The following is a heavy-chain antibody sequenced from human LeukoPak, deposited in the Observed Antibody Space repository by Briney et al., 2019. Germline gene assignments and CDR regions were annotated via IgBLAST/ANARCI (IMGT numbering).Heavy chain of an antibody. CDR3: VRGREVRGRSMDV. J-gene: IGHJ6*04. CDR2: VRSSGNGT. V-gene: IGHV3-74*03. D-gene: IGHD3-10*01. Sequence: GGSLRLSCAASGFNFSSHWMHWVRQAPGKGLVWVSRVRSSGNGTTYADSVKGRFTISRDNAKNTLFLQMNSLRIEDTAVYYCVRGREVRGRSMDVWGKGTTVIVSP. CDR1: GFNFSSHW.